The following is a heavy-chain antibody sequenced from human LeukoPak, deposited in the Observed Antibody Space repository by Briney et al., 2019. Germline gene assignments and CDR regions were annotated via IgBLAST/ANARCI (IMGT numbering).Heavy chain of an antibody. D-gene: IGHD3-22*01. CDR3: ARDGAPYYYDSSGYYSSGVDY. J-gene: IGHJ4*02. CDR2: VNPNSGGT. CDR1: GYTFTGYY. V-gene: IGHV1-2*02. Sequence: ASVKVSCKASGYTFTGYYMHWVRQAPGQRLEWTGWVNPNSGGTNYAQKFQGRVTMTRDTSISTAYMALSRLRSADTAVYYCARDGAPYYYDSSGYYSSGVDYWGQGTLVTVSS.